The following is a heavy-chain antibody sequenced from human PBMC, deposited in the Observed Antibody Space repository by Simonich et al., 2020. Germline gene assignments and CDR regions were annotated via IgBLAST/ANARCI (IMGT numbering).Heavy chain of an antibody. CDR3: ARWAYSSSYFDY. CDR1: GGSISSSSYY. CDR2: IYYIGRT. Sequence: QLQLQESGPGLVKPSETLSLTCTVSGGSISSSSYYWGWIRQPPGKGLEWIGSIYYIGRTYYNPSLKSRVTISVDTSKNQFSLKLSAVTAADTAVYYCARWAYSSSYFDYWGQGTLVTVSS. D-gene: IGHD6-6*01. V-gene: IGHV4-39*01. J-gene: IGHJ4*02.